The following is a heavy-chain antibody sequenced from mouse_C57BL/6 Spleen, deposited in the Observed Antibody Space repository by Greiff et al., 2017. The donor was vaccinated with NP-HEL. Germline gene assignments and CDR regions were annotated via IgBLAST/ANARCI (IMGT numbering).Heavy chain of an antibody. D-gene: IGHD6-5*01. J-gene: IGHJ4*01. CDR2: ISDGGSYT. CDR1: GFTFSSYA. V-gene: IGHV5-4*01. CDR3: ARDPAYNAMDY. Sequence: EVHLVESGGGLVKPGGSLKLSCAASGFTFSSYAMSWVRQTPEKRLEWVATISDGGSYTYYPDNVKGRFTISRDNAKNNLYLQMSHLKSEDTAMYYCARDPAYNAMDYWGQGTSVTVSS.